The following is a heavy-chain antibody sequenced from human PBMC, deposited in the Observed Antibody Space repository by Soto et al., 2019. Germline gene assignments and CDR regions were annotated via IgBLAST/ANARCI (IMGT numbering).Heavy chain of an antibody. Sequence: ASVTVSCQASGFTFTSSAVQWVRQARGQRLEWIGWIVVGSGNTNYAQKFQERVAITRDMSTSTAYMELSSLRSEDTAVYYCAADRDWNPDYYYYGMDVWGQGTTVTVSS. V-gene: IGHV1-58*01. D-gene: IGHD1-1*01. CDR3: AADRDWNPDYYYYGMDV. CDR1: GFTFTSSA. J-gene: IGHJ6*02. CDR2: IVVGSGNT.